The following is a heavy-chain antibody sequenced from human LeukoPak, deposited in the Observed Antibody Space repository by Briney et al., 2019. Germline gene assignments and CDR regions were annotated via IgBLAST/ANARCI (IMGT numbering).Heavy chain of an antibody. CDR2: IYNSGNT. CDR1: GRSFSGYD. V-gene: IGHV4-39*01. J-gene: IGHJ4*02. D-gene: IGHD3-22*01. CDR3: ARQTDMIIVVTYFDY. Sequence: SESLSLTCTVDGRSFSGYDGSWIRQPPWKGLEWMVSIYNSGNTYYNPSLKSRVTISVDTSKNQVSLKLGSLTAADTAVYYCARQTDMIIVVTYFDYWGQGTQVTVSS.